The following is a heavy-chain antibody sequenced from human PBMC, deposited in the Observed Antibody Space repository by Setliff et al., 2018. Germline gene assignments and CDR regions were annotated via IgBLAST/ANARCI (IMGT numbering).Heavy chain of an antibody. V-gene: IGHV1-18*01. Sequence: ASVKVSCKASGYTFTSYSITWVRQAPGRGLEWLGWISGYSGDTSYAQKFQDRVTLTTDTSTSTAYMEMRSLTSDDTAVYYCARVTGVTTFGVIMKDFEYWGQGTLVTVSS. J-gene: IGHJ4*02. CDR3: ARVTGVTTFGVIMKDFEY. CDR1: GYTFTSYS. CDR2: ISGYSGDT. D-gene: IGHD3-3*01.